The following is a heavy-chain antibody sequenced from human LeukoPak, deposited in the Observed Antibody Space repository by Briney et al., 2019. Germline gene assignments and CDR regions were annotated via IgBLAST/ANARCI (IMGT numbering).Heavy chain of an antibody. V-gene: IGHV4-39*01. J-gene: IGHJ5*02. D-gene: IGHD6-19*01. CDR1: GGSISSSSYY. CDR3: ARHSYRLSSGWYPKLYNWFDP. Sequence: SETLSLTCTVSGGSISSSSYYWGWIRQPPGKGLEWIGSIYYSGSTYYNPSLKSRVTISVDTSKNQFSLKLSSVTAADTAVYYCARHSYRLSSGWYPKLYNWFDPWGQGTLVTVSS. CDR2: IYYSGST.